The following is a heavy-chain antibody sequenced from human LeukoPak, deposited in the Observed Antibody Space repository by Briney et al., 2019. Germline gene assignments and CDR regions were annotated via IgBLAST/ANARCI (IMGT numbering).Heavy chain of an antibody. CDR3: ARSYYSYGPNYFDY. CDR2: VNHSGST. Sequence: SETLSLTCSVYGGSFSAFYWNWIRQPPGKGLEWVGEVNHSGSTYYNPSLKSRVTFSVDTSKKQFSLKLTSVTAADTAVYYCARSYYSYGPNYFDYWGQGTLVTVSS. D-gene: IGHD5-18*01. V-gene: IGHV4-34*01. J-gene: IGHJ4*02. CDR1: GGSFSAFY.